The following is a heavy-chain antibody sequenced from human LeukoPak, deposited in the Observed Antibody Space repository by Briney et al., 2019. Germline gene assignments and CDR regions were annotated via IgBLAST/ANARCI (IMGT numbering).Heavy chain of an antibody. Sequence: GGSLRLSCAASGFTFDDYAMHWVRQPPGKGLEWVSLISWDGGSTYYADSVKGRFTISRDNSKNTLYLQMNSLRAEDTAVYYCAKDPRSSSSSDYWGQGTLVTVSS. D-gene: IGHD6-6*01. V-gene: IGHV3-43D*03. CDR3: AKDPRSSSSSDY. CDR2: ISWDGGST. J-gene: IGHJ4*02. CDR1: GFTFDDYA.